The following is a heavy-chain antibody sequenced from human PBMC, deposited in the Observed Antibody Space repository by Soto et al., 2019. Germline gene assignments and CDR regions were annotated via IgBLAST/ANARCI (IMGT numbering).Heavy chain of an antibody. V-gene: IGHV3-23*01. D-gene: IGHD4-17*01. CDR1: GFTFSIYA. J-gene: IGHJ4*02. CDR2: ISGNGVYT. CDR3: AKPPDGDGRWVQFDY. Sequence: HPGGSLRLSCAASGFTFSIYAMSWVRQAPGKGLEWVSAISGNGVYTYYADSVKGRFTISRDNSKNTLYLQMNSLRAEDTAVYYCAKPPDGDGRWVQFDYWGQGTLVTVSS.